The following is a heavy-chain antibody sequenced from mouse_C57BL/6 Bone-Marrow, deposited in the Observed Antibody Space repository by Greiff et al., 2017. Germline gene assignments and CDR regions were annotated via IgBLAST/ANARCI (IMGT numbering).Heavy chain of an antibody. CDR2: ISDGGSYT. D-gene: IGHD1-3*01. V-gene: IGHV5-4*01. CDR3: ARENWYSAN. Sequence: EVKVVDSGGGLVKPGGSLKLSCAASGFTFSSYAMSWVRQTPEKRLEWVATISDGGSYTYYPDNVKGRFTSSGDNAKNHLYLQMSQLKSEDTTKYCFARENWYSANWGQGTLVTVSA. J-gene: IGHJ3*01. CDR1: GFTFSSYA.